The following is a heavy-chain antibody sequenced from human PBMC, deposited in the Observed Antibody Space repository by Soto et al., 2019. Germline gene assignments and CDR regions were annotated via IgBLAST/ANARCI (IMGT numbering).Heavy chain of an antibody. Sequence: EVQLVESGGGLVKPGESQILSCTASGFTFSSYSMNWVRQTPGKGLEWVSFISSSPGYIHYADSVKGRFTIARDNAKNSLYLQMNSLRAEDTAVYYCSRDSAPSPVGGRYYYGMDVWGQGTTVTVSS. CDR2: ISSSPGYI. V-gene: IGHV3-21*01. D-gene: IGHD6-19*01. CDR3: SRDSAPSPVGGRYYYGMDV. CDR1: GFTFSSYS. J-gene: IGHJ6*02.